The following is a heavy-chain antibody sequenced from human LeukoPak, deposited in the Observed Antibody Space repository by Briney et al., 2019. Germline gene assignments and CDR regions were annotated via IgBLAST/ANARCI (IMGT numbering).Heavy chain of an antibody. Sequence: GGSLRLSCAASGFTFGSHAMNWVRQAPGKGLEWVSGIYGNAGRTFYADSVKGRFTMSRDNSKNTLYLQMDSLRVEDTAIYYCARAGGDNYYSGINYWGQGTLVTVSS. D-gene: IGHD1-26*01. CDR2: IYGNAGRT. V-gene: IGHV3-23*01. CDR3: ARAGGDNYYSGINY. J-gene: IGHJ4*02. CDR1: GFTFGSHA.